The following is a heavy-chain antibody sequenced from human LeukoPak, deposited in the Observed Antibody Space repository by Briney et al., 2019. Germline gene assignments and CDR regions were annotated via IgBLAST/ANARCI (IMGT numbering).Heavy chain of an antibody. CDR3: VRDIGSIVVVPAVKGIFDY. CDR2: ISSGGSTL. Sequence: GGSLRLPCAASGFTFSDYYMSWIRQAPGKGLEWVSYISSGGSTLYYADSVKGRFTISRDNAKNSLYLQMNSLRAEDTAVYYCVRDIGSIVVVPAVKGIFDYWGQGTLVTVSS. V-gene: IGHV3-11*04. CDR1: GFTFSDYY. D-gene: IGHD2-2*01. J-gene: IGHJ4*02.